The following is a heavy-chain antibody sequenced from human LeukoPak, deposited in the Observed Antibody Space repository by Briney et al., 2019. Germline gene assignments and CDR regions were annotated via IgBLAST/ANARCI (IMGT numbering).Heavy chain of an antibody. CDR3: AKALRQQPRAYDY. J-gene: IGHJ4*02. Sequence: GGSLRLSCAASGVTLSTYAMSWARQAPGKGLEWVSGISSSGSGDNTYYADSVKGRFTISRDSSKNTLYLQMDSLRAEDTAIYYCAKALRQQPRAYDYWGQGTLVTVSS. CDR1: GVTLSTYA. D-gene: IGHD6-13*01. V-gene: IGHV3-23*01. CDR2: ISSSGSGDNT.